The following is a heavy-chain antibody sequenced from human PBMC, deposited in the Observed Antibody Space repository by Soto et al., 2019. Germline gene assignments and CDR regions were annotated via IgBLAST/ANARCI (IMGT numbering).Heavy chain of an antibody. Sequence: RYISCKTSGYSYSSYWLGWVRQMAGSGRGWMGLTFPDDSETRYSPSFQGQVTISADKSTSTAYLQWSTLKASDTAIYTRAPRPSVSSGYRYFEDW. CDR1: GYSYSSYW. CDR3: APRPSVSSGYRYFED. CDR2: TFPDDSET. V-gene: IGHV5-51*01. D-gene: IGHD3-22*01. J-gene: IGHJ4*01.